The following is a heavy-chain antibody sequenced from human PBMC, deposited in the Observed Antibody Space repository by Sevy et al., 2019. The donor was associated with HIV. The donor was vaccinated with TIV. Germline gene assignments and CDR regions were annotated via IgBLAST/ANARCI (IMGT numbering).Heavy chain of an antibody. J-gene: IGHJ3*02. CDR2: IYHSGST. Sequence: SETLSLTCDVSGYSISSGYYGGWIRQPPGKGLEWIGSIYHSGSTYYNPSLKRRVTISVGTSKNQFSLKLRSVTAADTAVYYCARTLRGDFDSSASAFDIWGQGTMVTVSS. V-gene: IGHV4-38-2*01. CDR1: GYSISSGYY. CDR3: ARTLRGDFDSSASAFDI. D-gene: IGHD3-22*01.